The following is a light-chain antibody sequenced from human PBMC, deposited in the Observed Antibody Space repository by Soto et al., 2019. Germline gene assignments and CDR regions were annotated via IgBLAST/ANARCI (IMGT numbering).Light chain of an antibody. CDR3: QQAYIAPRA. Sequence: DIQLTQSPSSLSASVGGRVTITCRASQSIDRYIHWYQQKPGKAPKLLIYAASSLASGVPSRFSGGGSGTGFTLAISNLQPEDFATYYCQQAYIAPRAFGQGTKVEIK. CDR1: QSIDRY. V-gene: IGKV1-39*01. CDR2: AAS. J-gene: IGKJ1*01.